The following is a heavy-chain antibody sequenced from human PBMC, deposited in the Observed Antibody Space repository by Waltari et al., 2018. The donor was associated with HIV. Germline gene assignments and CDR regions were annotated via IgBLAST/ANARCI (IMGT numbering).Heavy chain of an antibody. Sequence: EVQLVESGGGLVQPGGCLRLSCAASGFTFSDRYMGWVRQAPGKGLEWVARSRNKANSYTTEYAASVKGRFTISRDESANSLFLQMNSLKSEDTAVYYCAASEPRSGWRSFDYWGQGSLVTVSS. CDR3: AASEPRSGWRSFDY. V-gene: IGHV3-72*01. J-gene: IGHJ4*02. CDR2: SRNKANSYTT. CDR1: GFTFSDRY. D-gene: IGHD6-19*01.